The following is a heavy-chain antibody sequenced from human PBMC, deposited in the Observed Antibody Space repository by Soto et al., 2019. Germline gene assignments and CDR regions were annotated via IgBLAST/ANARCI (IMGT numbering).Heavy chain of an antibody. Sequence: QVQLLESGGGVVQPGRSLRLSCAASGFTFSTYSMHWVRQAPGKALEWVALISFDGGSRYYPDSVEGRFTISRDNSQNTLYLEMNSLRVEYTAVYYCARTHSRGWNTFDNWGPGTLVTVSS. D-gene: IGHD6-19*01. CDR3: ARTHSRGWNTFDN. CDR2: ISFDGGSR. CDR1: GFTFSTYS. V-gene: IGHV3-30*04. J-gene: IGHJ4*02.